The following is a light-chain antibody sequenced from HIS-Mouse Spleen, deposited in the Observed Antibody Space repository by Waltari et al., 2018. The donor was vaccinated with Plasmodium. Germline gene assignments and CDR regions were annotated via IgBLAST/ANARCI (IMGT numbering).Light chain of an antibody. CDR1: QSVSSSY. CDR3: QQYGSSPLT. CDR2: GAS. Sequence: EIVLTQSPGTLSLSPGESATLSCRASQSVSSSYLAAYQQKPGHAPRLLIYGASSRATGIPDRFSGSGSGTDFTLTISRLEPEDFAVYYCQQYGSSPLTFGGGTKVEIK. V-gene: IGKV3-20*01. J-gene: IGKJ4*01.